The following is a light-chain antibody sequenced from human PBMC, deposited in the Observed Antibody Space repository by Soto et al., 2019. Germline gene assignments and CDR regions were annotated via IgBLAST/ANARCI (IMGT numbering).Light chain of an antibody. CDR2: DVT. V-gene: IGLV2-14*03. J-gene: IGLJ1*01. CDR1: GSDIGGYNY. Sequence: QSALTQPASLSGSPGQSITISCTGTGSDIGGYNYVSWYQQHPGKAPKLIIHDVTNRPSGVSDRFFGSKSGNTASLTISGLQAEDEADYYCSSYRACSTTHYVFGTGTKVTVL. CDR3: SSYRACSTTHYV.